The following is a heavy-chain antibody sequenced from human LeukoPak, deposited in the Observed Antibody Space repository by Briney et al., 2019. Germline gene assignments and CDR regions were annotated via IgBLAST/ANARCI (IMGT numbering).Heavy chain of an antibody. CDR2: IYSGGST. CDR1: GFTVSSNY. CDR3: AKSLSDIVVVTADGNFDY. J-gene: IGHJ4*02. D-gene: IGHD2-21*02. V-gene: IGHV3-53*01. Sequence: GGSLRLSCAASGFTVSSNYMSWVRQAPGKGLEWVSVIYSGGSTYYADSVKGRFTISRDNSKNTLYLQMNSLRAEDTAVYYCAKSLSDIVVVTADGNFDYWGQGTLVTVSS.